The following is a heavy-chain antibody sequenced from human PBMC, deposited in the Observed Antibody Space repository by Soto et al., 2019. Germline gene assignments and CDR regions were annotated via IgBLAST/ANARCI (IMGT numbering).Heavy chain of an antibody. CDR2: IIPIFGTP. Sequence: QVQLVQSGAEVKKPGSSVKVSCKASGGTFSSYAISWVRQAPGQGLEWMGGIIPIFGTPNYAQKFQGRVTITADEATSTAYMELSSLRSEATAVYFCARHVPTAGYYYGMDVWGQGTTVTVSS. V-gene: IGHV1-69*12. J-gene: IGHJ6*02. D-gene: IGHD2-2*01. CDR3: ARHVPTAGYYYGMDV. CDR1: GGTFSSYA.